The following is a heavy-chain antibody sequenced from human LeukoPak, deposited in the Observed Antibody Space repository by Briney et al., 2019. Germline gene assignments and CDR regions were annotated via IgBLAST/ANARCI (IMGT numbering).Heavy chain of an antibody. J-gene: IGHJ4*02. CDR2: ISSSSSYI. CDR3: ARDDKGHYYGSGSYYCY. CDR1: GFTFSSYS. V-gene: IGHV3-21*01. D-gene: IGHD3-10*01. Sequence: GGSLRLSCAASGFTFSSYSMNWVRQAPGKGLEWVSSISSSSSYIYYADSVKGRFTTSRDNAKNSLYPQMNSLRAEDTAVYYCARDDKGHYYGSGSYYCYWGQGTLVTVSS.